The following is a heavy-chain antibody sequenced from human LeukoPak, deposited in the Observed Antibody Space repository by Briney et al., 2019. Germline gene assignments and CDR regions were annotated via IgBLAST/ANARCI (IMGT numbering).Heavy chain of an antibody. V-gene: IGHV7-4-1*02. D-gene: IGHD3-9*01. Sequence: GASVKVSCKASGYTFTSYAMNWVRQAPGQGLEWMGWINTNTGNPTYAQGFTGRFDFSLDTSVSTAYLQISSLKAEDTAVYYCARDLDDILTGYWSVFRVDHNWFDPWGQGTLVTVSS. J-gene: IGHJ5*02. CDR3: ARDLDDILTGYWSVFRVDHNWFDP. CDR1: GYTFTSYA. CDR2: INTNTGNP.